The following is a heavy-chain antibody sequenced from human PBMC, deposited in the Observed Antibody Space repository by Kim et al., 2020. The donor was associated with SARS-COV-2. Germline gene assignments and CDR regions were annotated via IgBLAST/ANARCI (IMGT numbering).Heavy chain of an antibody. J-gene: IGHJ6*02. D-gene: IGHD3-9*01. CDR3: ARERPPLLDILTGPNYYYYGMDV. Sequence: GGSLRLSCAASGFTFSSYEMNWVRQAPGKGLEWVSYISSSGSTIYYADSVKGRFTISRDNAKNSLYLQMNSLRAEDTAVYYCARERPPLLDILTGPNYYYYGMDVWGQGTTVTVSS. V-gene: IGHV3-48*03. CDR2: ISSSGSTI. CDR1: GFTFSSYE.